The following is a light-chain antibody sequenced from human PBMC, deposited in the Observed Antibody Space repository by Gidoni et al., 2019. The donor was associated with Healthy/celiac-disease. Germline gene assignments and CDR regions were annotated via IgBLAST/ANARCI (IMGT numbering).Light chain of an antibody. CDR2: AAS. Sequence: DIQMTQSPSSLSASVGDRVTITCRASQSISSYVNWFQQKPGKAPKLLIYAASSLQSGVPSRFSGSGSGTEFTLTISSLQPEDFATYYCQQSYSPLSFGQGTKLEIK. CDR3: QQSYSPLS. J-gene: IGKJ2*03. V-gene: IGKV1-39*01. CDR1: QSISSY.